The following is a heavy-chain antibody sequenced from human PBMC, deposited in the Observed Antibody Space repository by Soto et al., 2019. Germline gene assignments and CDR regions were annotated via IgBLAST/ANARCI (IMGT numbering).Heavy chain of an antibody. Sequence: SETLSLTCTVSGGSISSGDYYWSWIRQPPGKGLEWIGYIYYSGSTYYNPSLKSRVTISVDTSKNQFSLKLSSVTAADTAVYYCARKGGSGSYYYYYYGMDVWGQGTTVTVSS. CDR1: GGSISSGDYY. J-gene: IGHJ6*02. CDR2: IYYSGST. CDR3: ARKGGSGSYYYYYYGMDV. D-gene: IGHD3-10*01. V-gene: IGHV4-30-4*01.